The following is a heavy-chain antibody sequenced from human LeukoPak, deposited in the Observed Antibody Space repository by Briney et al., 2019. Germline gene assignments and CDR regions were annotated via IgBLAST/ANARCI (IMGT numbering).Heavy chain of an antibody. V-gene: IGHV3-7*01. D-gene: IGHD5-12*01. CDR1: GFTLSSYW. CDR3: ARGPSGYHNT. J-gene: IGHJ4*02. CDR2: IKQDGSEK. Sequence: PGGSLRLSCAASGFTLSSYWMSWVRQAPGKGLEWVANIKQDGSEKYYVDPVKGRFTISRDNGKNSLYLQMNSLRAEDTAVYYCARGPSGYHNTGGQGTLVTVSS.